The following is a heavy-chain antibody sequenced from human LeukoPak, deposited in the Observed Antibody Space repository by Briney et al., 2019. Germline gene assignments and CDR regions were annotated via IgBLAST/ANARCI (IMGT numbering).Heavy chain of an antibody. CDR3: ARVSESGNSDY. V-gene: IGHV3-33*01. CDR1: GFSFTSYG. Sequence: AGESLRLSCAASGFSFTSYGMHWVRQAPGKGLEWVAVIWYDGTNKYYADSVKGRFTISRDTSNNMLYLQMNSLRAEDTAVYYCARVSESGNSDYWGQGTLVTVSS. CDR2: IWYDGTNK. D-gene: IGHD4-23*01. J-gene: IGHJ4*02.